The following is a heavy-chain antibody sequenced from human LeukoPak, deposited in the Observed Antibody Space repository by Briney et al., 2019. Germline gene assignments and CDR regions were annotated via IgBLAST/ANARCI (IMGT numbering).Heavy chain of an antibody. CDR1: GFPFNNYW. J-gene: IGHJ5*02. D-gene: IGHD6-19*01. Sequence: GGSLRLSCAASGFPFNNYWIHWVRQAPGKGLMWVSSVNTDGRTTRYAASVQGRFTISRDNAKNTLSLQMNSLRDDDTAVYYCARAGASGWYAAGWFDPWGQGTLVTVSS. CDR2: VNTDGRTT. V-gene: IGHV3-74*01. CDR3: ARAGASGWYAAGWFDP.